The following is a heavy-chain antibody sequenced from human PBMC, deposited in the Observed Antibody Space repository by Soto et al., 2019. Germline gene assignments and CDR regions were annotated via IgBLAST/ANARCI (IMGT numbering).Heavy chain of an antibody. CDR1: GGTFTTYA. CDR2: TITILDRL. Sequence: SVKVSCKAIGGTFTTYAITWLRQAPGQGLEWMGETITILDRLVYEPRFRGRRTMTADDSTNMAYMELSTLRSDDTAVYYCARGAPGFGLTPRALPTDVWGQGTAVAVSS. J-gene: IGHJ6*02. CDR3: ARGAPGFGLTPRALPTDV. V-gene: IGHV1-69*10. D-gene: IGHD3-3*01.